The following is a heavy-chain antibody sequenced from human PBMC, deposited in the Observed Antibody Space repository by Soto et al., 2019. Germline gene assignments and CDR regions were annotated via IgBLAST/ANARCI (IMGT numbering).Heavy chain of an antibody. D-gene: IGHD3-10*01. J-gene: IGHJ6*02. V-gene: IGHV1-46*01. CDR1: GYAFSNYY. Sequence: QVQLVQSGAEVKNPGASVKVSCTASGYAFSNYYIHWVRQAPGQGLEWVGIFSPTSGSASYAQKFQGXVXXXXXXXXXXXXXXXXXXXXXXXXXXXXXXXTXVRXVXGPFDYYYGMDVWGQGTAVTVSS. CDR2: FSPTSGSA. CDR3: XXXTXVRXVXGPFDYYYGMDV.